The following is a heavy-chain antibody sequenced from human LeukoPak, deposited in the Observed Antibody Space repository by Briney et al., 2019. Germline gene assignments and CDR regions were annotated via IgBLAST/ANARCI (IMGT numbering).Heavy chain of an antibody. Sequence: GGSLRLSCAASGFTFSNAWMSWVRQAPGKGLEWVSGISGSGGSTYYADSVKGRFTISRDNAKNSLYLQMNSLRAEDTAVYYCARVDRGWYGPAYYFDYWGQGTLVTVSS. CDR1: GFTFSNAW. J-gene: IGHJ4*02. D-gene: IGHD6-19*01. CDR2: ISGSGGST. V-gene: IGHV3-23*01. CDR3: ARVDRGWYGPAYYFDY.